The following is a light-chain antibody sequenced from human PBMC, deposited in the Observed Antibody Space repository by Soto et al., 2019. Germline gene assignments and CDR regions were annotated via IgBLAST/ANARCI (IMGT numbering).Light chain of an antibody. CDR2: GAS. J-gene: IGKJ3*01. CDR1: QSVSSSY. CDR3: QQYGSSPRFT. V-gene: IGKV3-20*01. Sequence: EIVLTQSPGTLSLSPGERATLSCRASQSVSSSYLAWYQQKPGQAPRLLIYGASSSATGIPDRFNGSGSGTDFTLTISRLEPEDFAVYYCQQYGSSPRFTFGPGTKVDIK.